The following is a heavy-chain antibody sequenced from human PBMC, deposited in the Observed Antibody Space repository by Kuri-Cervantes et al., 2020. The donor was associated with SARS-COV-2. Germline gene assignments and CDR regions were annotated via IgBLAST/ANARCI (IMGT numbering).Heavy chain of an antibody. D-gene: IGHD2-15*01. V-gene: IGHV3-21*01. CDR1: GFTFSSHS. CDR2: TSSGSTYI. J-gene: IGHJ6*03. CDR3: ARAGGSGGTSNYYYYMDV. Sequence: GGSLRLSCAASGFTFSSHSMNWVRQAPGKGLEWVSCTSSGSTYIYYVDSVKGRFTISRDNAKNSLCLQMNSLRAEDTAVYYCARAGGSGGTSNYYYYMDVWGKGTTVTVSS.